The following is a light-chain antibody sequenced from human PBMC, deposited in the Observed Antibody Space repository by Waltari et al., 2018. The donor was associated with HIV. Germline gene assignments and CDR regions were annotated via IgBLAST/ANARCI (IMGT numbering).Light chain of an antibody. J-gene: IGLJ2*01. CDR1: NIGSKS. CDR2: YDF. CDR3: QVWDSTTDHVI. Sequence: SYVVSQPPSESVAPGQTAVITCGGNNIGSKSVHWYQQKPGQAPVLVIYYDFDRPSGIPERFSGSSSGNTATLTIRRVEAGDEADYYCQVWDSTTDHVIFGGGTKLTVL. V-gene: IGLV3-21*04.